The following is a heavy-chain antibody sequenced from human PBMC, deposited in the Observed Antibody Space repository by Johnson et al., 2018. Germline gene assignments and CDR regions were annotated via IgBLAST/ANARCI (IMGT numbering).Heavy chain of an antibody. D-gene: IGHD4-17*01. J-gene: IGHJ3*02. CDR1: GFTFSSYG. CDR3: AVTTVTTRGYAFDI. Sequence: QVQLVQSGGGVVQPGRSLRLSCAASGFTFSSYGMHWVRQAPGKGLEWVAVISYDGSNKYYADSVKGRFTISRDNSKNKLYLQMNSLRAEDPAVDYCAVTTVTTRGYAFDIWGQGTMVTVSS. V-gene: IGHV3-30*03. CDR2: ISYDGSNK.